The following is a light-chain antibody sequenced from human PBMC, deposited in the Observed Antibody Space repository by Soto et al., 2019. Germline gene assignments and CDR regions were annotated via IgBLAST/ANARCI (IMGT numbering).Light chain of an antibody. Sequence: DIQMTQSPSSVSASVGDRVTITCRASQDISSWLAWYQQKPGKAPKLLIYAASSLQSGVPSRFSGSGSGTDFTPTISSPQPEQYATYYYQQANSFPITFGQGTRLE. J-gene: IGKJ5*01. V-gene: IGKV1-12*01. CDR1: QDISSW. CDR3: QQANSFPIT. CDR2: AAS.